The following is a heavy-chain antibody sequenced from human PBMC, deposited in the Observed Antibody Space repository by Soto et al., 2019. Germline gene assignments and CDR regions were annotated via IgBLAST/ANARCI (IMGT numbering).Heavy chain of an antibody. J-gene: IGHJ4*02. Sequence: RASVKVSCKASGYTFTSYAMHWVRQAPGQRLEWMGWINAANSNTKYSQKFQDRVTITRDTSASTAYMELSSLRSEDTAVYYCAREMADYGADYWGQGTLVTVSS. CDR2: INAANSNT. V-gene: IGHV1-3*01. CDR3: AREMADYGADY. CDR1: GYTFTSYA. D-gene: IGHD4-17*01.